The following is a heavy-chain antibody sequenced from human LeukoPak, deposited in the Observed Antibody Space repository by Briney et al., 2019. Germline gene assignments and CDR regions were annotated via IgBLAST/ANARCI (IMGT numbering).Heavy chain of an antibody. D-gene: IGHD6-13*01. Sequence: GGSLRLSCSASGFTLSTYGMHWVRQAPGKGLEWVALIWYDGSNKFYLGSVKGRFTISRDNSNNTLSLELKSLRVEDTGLYYCVRSTAAALNNIFDMWGQGTMVIVSS. CDR1: GFTLSTYG. CDR2: IWYDGSNK. J-gene: IGHJ3*02. V-gene: IGHV3-33*01. CDR3: VRSTAAALNNIFDM.